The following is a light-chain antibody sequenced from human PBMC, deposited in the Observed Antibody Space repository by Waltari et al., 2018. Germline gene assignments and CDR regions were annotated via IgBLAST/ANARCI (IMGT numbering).Light chain of an antibody. Sequence: QLVLTQSPSASASLGASVKLTYTLSSGHSTNIIAWHQQQPEKGPRYLMKVNSDGSHSKGDQIPDRLSGSSSGAEHYLTISSLQSEDEADYYCQTGGHGTWVFGGGTKLTVL. V-gene: IGLV4-69*01. CDR3: QTGGHGTWV. J-gene: IGLJ3*02. CDR1: SGHSTNI. CDR2: VNSDGSH.